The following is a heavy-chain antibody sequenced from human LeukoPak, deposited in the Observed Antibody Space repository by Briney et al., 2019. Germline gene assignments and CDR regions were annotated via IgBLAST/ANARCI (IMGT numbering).Heavy chain of an antibody. CDR3: ARDSNSIWFDP. J-gene: IGHJ5*02. CDR2: IYWDDDK. D-gene: IGHD4-11*01. Sequence: ESGPTLVKPTQTLTLTCTFSGFSLSTSGVGVGWIRQPPGKALEWLALIYWDDDKRYSPSLESRHNITNDTYKNQVVLTMTNMDPVDTATYYCARDSNSIWFDPWGQGTLVTVSS. V-gene: IGHV2-5*02. CDR1: GFSLSTSGVG.